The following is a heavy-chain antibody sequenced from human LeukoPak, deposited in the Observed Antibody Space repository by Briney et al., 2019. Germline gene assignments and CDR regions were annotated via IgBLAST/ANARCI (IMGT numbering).Heavy chain of an antibody. CDR2: IYYSGST. V-gene: IGHV4-39*01. Sequence: SETLSLTCTVSGGSISSGGYYWSWIRQHPGKGLEWIGSIYYSGSTYYNPSLKSRVTISVDTSKNQFSLKLSSVTAADTAVYYCARRTHGPHYYDSSGVIDYWGQGTLVTVSS. J-gene: IGHJ4*02. CDR1: GGSISSGGYY. D-gene: IGHD3-22*01. CDR3: ARRTHGPHYYDSSGVIDY.